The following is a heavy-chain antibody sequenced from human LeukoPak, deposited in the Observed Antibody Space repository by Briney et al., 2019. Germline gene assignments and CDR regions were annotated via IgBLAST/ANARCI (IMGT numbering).Heavy chain of an antibody. CDR1: GFTFSSYW. CDR3: ARVFLGMSAFDL. J-gene: IGHJ3*01. V-gene: IGHV3-7*04. D-gene: IGHD6-13*01. CDR2: IKQDGSEK. Sequence: GGSLRLSCAASGFTFSSYWMSWVRQAPGKGLEWVANIKQDGSEKYYVDSVKGRFTISRDNAKNSLFLQMNSLRADDTAVYSCARVFLGMSAFDLWGQGTMVSVSS.